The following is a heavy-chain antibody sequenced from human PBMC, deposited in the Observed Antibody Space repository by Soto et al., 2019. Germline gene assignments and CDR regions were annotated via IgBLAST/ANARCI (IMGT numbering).Heavy chain of an antibody. CDR1: GFTFGYYA. Sequence: GGSLRLYCTASGFTFGYYAMSWFRQAPGKGLEWVGFIRSKAYGGTTEYAASVKGRFTISRDDSKSIAYLQMNSLKTEDTAVYYCTRGRYGMDVWGQGTTVTVSS. V-gene: IGHV3-49*03. J-gene: IGHJ6*02. CDR3: TRGRYGMDV. CDR2: IRSKAYGGTT.